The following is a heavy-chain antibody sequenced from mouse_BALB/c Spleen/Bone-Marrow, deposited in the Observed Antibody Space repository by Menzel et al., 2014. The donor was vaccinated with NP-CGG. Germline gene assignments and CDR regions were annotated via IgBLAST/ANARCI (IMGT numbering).Heavy chain of an antibody. CDR1: GYTFTNNR. D-gene: IGHD1-1*01. Sequence: QVQLQQSGAELVRPGASVKLSCKASGYTFTNNRINWVKQRPGQGLEWIGNIYPSDSYTNYNQEFKDKATLTVDKSSSTAYMQLSSPTSEDSAVYYCTRGSSYVGYAMDYWGQGTSVTVSS. CDR3: TRGSSYVGYAMDY. J-gene: IGHJ4*01. CDR2: IYPSDSYT. V-gene: IGHV1-69*02.